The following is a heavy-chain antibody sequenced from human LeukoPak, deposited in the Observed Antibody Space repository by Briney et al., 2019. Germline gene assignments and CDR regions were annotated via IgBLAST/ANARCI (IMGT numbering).Heavy chain of an antibody. CDR1: GGSISSSSYY. Sequence: SETLSLTCTVSGGSISSSSYYWGWIRQPPGKGLEWIGNIYYSGSTYYNPSLKSRVTISVDTSKNQFSLKLSSVTAADTAVYYCARHLNLWLRHSNWFDPWGQGTLVTVSS. CDR3: ARHLNLWLRHSNWFDP. CDR2: IYYSGST. J-gene: IGHJ5*02. V-gene: IGHV4-39*01. D-gene: IGHD5-12*01.